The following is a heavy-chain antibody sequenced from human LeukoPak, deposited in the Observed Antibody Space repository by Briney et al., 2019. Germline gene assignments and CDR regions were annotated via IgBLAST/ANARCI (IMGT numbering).Heavy chain of an antibody. CDR3: ARDFEWALDY. V-gene: IGHV3-21*01. J-gene: IGHJ4*02. D-gene: IGHD3-9*01. Sequence: GGSLRLTCAASGFTFSSYTMNWVRHAPGKGLEWVSSISSSSSYIYYADSVKGRFTISRDNSKNTLSLEMNSLRAEDTAVYYCARDFEWALDYWGQGTLVTVSS. CDR1: GFTFSSYT. CDR2: ISSSSSYI.